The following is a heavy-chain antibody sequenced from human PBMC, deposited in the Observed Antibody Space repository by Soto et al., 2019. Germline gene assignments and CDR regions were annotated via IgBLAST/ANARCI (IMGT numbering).Heavy chain of an antibody. CDR3: ARVWGGAFDI. CDR1: GDSITSYG. CDR2: IYYSGST. Sequence: SETLCLTCIVSGDSITSYGWHWIRQTTGKGLEWIGYIYYSGSTNYNPSLKSRVTISVDTSKNQFSLKLSSVTAADTAAYYCARVWGGAFDIWGQGTMVTVSS. V-gene: IGHV4-59*01. J-gene: IGHJ3*02. D-gene: IGHD1-26*01.